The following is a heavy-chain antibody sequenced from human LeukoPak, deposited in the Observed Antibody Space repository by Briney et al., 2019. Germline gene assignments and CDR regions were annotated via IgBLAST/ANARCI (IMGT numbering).Heavy chain of an antibody. CDR3: ARRSYGDYGYFDY. V-gene: IGHV5-51*01. CDR1: GYSFTSYW. CDR2: IYPSYSVT. Sequence: WGSPKTSCKGSGYSFTSYWVGWVRQMPEKGLEWMGIIYPSYSVTRYSPSFQGQVTISADKSISTTYLQWSTLKASHTAMYYCARRSYGDYGYFDYWGQGTLVTVSS. J-gene: IGHJ4*02. D-gene: IGHD4-17*01.